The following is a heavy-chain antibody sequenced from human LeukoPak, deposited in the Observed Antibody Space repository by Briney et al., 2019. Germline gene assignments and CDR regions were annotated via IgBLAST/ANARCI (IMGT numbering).Heavy chain of an antibody. J-gene: IGHJ4*02. Sequence: GSLRLSCAASGFTFISYAMSWVRQAPGKGLEWVSAISGSGGSTYYADSVKGRFTISRDNSKNTLYLQMNSLRAEDTAVYYCAKDGGLYYYDSSGYYGWGQGALVTVSS. V-gene: IGHV3-23*01. CDR1: GFTFISYA. D-gene: IGHD3-22*01. CDR2: ISGSGGST. CDR3: AKDGGLYYYDSSGYYG.